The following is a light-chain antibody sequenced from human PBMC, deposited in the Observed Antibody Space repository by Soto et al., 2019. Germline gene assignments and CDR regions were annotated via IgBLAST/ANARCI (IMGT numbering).Light chain of an antibody. V-gene: IGKV1-6*01. CDR1: QGIRTE. J-gene: IGKJ2*01. CDR3: LQEYNYPRT. CDR2: AAS. Sequence: AIQMTQSPSSLSASVGDRVTITCRASQGIRTELAWYQQKAGKAPQLLIYAASSLQSGVPSRFSGSGSGTDFTLTISSLQPEDFATYYCLQEYNYPRTFGQGTKLEIK.